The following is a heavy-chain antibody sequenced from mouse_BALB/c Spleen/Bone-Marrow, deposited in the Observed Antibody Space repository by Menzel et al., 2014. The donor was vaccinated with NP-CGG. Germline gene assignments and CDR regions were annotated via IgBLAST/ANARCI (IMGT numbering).Heavy chain of an antibody. J-gene: IGHJ4*01. Sequence: QVQLHQSGAELVKPGASVKMSCKASGYTFTSYRMHWVKQRPGQGLEWIGVIDPSDSYTSYNQKFKGKATLTVDTSSSTAYMQLSSLTSEDSAVYYCTRRGYYAMDYWGQGTSVTVSS. CDR1: GYTFTSYR. V-gene: IGHV1S127*01. CDR3: TRRGYYAMDY. CDR2: IDPSDSYT.